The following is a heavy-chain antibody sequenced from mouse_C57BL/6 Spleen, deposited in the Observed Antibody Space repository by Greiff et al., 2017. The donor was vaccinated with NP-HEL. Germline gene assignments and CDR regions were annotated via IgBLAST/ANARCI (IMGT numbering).Heavy chain of an antibody. Sequence: LVESGAELARPGASVKLSCKASGYTFTSYGISWVKQRTGQGLEWIGEIYPRSGNTYYNEKFKGKATLTADKSSSTAYMELRSLTSEDSAVYFCAREGDSSGLYYFDYWGQGTTLTVSS. CDR2: IYPRSGNT. D-gene: IGHD3-2*02. J-gene: IGHJ2*01. CDR3: AREGDSSGLYYFDY. CDR1: GYTFTSYG. V-gene: IGHV1-81*01.